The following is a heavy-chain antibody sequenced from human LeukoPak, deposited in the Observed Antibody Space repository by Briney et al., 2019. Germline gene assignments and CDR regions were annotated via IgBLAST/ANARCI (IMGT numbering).Heavy chain of an antibody. CDR2: ISDIGSI. D-gene: IGHD2/OR15-2a*01. J-gene: IGHJ4*02. CDR3: AGRHPRNTVDF. Sequence: PSETLSLTCTVSGGSISSYYWSWIRQPPGKGLEWIAYISDIGSINYNPSLKGRVTISLDTSKNQFSLKLSSVTAADTAVYYCAGRHPRNTVDFWGQGTLVTVSS. V-gene: IGHV4-59*08. CDR1: GGSISSYY.